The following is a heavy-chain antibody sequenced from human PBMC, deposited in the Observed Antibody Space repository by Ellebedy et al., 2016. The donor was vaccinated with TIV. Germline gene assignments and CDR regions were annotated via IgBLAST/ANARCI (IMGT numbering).Heavy chain of an antibody. Sequence: GESLKISXAASGFTFSSYAMSWVRQAPGKGLEWVSAISGSGGSTYYADSVKGRFTISRDNSKNTLYLQMNSLRAEDTAVYYCANRMVRGVIITGFDYWGQGTLVTVSS. J-gene: IGHJ4*02. V-gene: IGHV3-23*01. CDR3: ANRMVRGVIITGFDY. CDR1: GFTFSSYA. CDR2: ISGSGGST. D-gene: IGHD3-10*01.